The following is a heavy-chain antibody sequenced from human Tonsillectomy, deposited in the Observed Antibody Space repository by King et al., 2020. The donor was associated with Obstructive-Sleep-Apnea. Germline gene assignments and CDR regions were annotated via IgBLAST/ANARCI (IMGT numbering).Heavy chain of an antibody. CDR2: IYYSGST. Sequence: QLQESGPGLVKPSETLSLTCTVSGGSISSSSYYWGWIRQPPGKGLEWIGSIYYSGSTYYNPSLKSRVTISVDTSKNQFSLKLSSVTAADTAVYYCARVGGFDSSSWILTPWFDPWGQGTLVTVSS. D-gene: IGHD6-13*01. J-gene: IGHJ5*02. CDR1: GGSISSSSYY. CDR3: ARVGGFDSSSWILTPWFDP. V-gene: IGHV4-39*07.